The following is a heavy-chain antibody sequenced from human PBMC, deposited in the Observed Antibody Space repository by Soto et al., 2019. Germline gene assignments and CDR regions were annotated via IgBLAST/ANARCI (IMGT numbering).Heavy chain of an antibody. D-gene: IGHD6-19*01. CDR2: ISGSGGST. CDR3: AKDQWLVLYYYYGMDV. Sequence: PGGSLRLSCAASGFTFSSYAMSWVRQAPGKGLEWVSAISGSGGSTYYADSVKGRSTISRDNSKNTLYLQMNSLRAEDTAVYYCAKDQWLVLYYYYGMDVWGQGTTVTVSS. J-gene: IGHJ6*02. CDR1: GFTFSSYA. V-gene: IGHV3-23*01.